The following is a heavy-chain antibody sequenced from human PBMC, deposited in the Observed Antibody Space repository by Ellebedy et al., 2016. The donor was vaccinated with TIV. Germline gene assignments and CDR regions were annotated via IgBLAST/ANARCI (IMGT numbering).Heavy chain of an antibody. CDR2: ISSSSSTI. Sequence: GESLKISCAASGFTFSSYSMNWVRQAPGKGLEWVSYISSSSSTIYYADSVKGRFTISRDNAKNSLYLQMNSLRAEDTAVYYCARDWFDYDSSGYYLFDYWGQGTLVTVSS. CDR3: ARDWFDYDSSGYYLFDY. J-gene: IGHJ4*02. V-gene: IGHV3-48*01. CDR1: GFTFSSYS. D-gene: IGHD3-22*01.